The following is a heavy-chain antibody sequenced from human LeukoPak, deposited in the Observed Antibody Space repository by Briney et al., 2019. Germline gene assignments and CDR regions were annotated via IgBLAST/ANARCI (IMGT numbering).Heavy chain of an antibody. CDR3: ARDGGYYDSSGYSD. V-gene: IGHV4-34*01. D-gene: IGHD3-22*01. CDR1: GGSFSGYY. J-gene: IGHJ4*02. CDR2: INHRGST. Sequence: SETLSLTCAVYGGSFSGYYWSWIRQPPGKGLEWIGEINHRGSTNYNPSLKSRVTISVDTSKNQFSLKLSSVTAADTAVYYCARDGGYYDSSGYSDWGQGTLVTVSS.